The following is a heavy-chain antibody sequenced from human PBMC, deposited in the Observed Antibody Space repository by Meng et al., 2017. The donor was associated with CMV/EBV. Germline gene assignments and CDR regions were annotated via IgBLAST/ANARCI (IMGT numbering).Heavy chain of an antibody. CDR1: GFTFNTYE. D-gene: IGHD2-2*01. V-gene: IGHV3-48*03. J-gene: IGHJ4*02. Sequence: GESLKISCTASGFTFNTYEMNWVRQAPGKGLEWVSYISSNGNTIFYADFVKGRFTVSRDNPKNSLYLQMNSLRADDTAVYYCARWYCSTTSCLFDYWGQGALVIVSS. CDR3: ARWYCSTTSCLFDY. CDR2: ISSNGNTI.